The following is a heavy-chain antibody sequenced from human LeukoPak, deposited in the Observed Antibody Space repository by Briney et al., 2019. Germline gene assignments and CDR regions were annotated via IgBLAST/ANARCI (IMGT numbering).Heavy chain of an antibody. D-gene: IGHD5-12*01. J-gene: IGHJ4*02. CDR1: GFTLRSYD. Sequence: PGGSLRLSCAASGFTLRSYDMSWVRQAPGKGLEWVAATSGSGVNSYYADSVRGRFTISRDNSQNTLYLQMDSLRAEDTALYYCAKEYSGYDFDYWGQGTQVTVSS. CDR3: AKEYSGYDFDY. V-gene: IGHV3-23*01. CDR2: TSGSGVNS.